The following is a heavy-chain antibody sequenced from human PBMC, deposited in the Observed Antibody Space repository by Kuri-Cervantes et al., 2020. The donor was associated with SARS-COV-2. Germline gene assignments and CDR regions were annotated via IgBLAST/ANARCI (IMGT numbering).Heavy chain of an antibody. V-gene: IGHV3-30*04. Sequence: GESLKISCAASGFTFSSYAMSWVRQAPGKGLEWVAVIWYDGSNKYYADSVKGRFTISRDNSKNTLYLQMNSLRAEDTAVYYCARVCCGNYYYGMDVWGQGTTVTVSS. CDR1: GFTFSSYA. CDR2: IWYDGSNK. D-gene: IGHD1-26*01. CDR3: ARVCCGNYYYGMDV. J-gene: IGHJ6*02.